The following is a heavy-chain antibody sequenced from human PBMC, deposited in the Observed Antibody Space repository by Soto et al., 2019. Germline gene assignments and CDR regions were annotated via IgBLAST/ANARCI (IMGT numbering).Heavy chain of an antibody. Sequence: GGSLRLSCAASGFTLSGYSMNWVRQVPGKGLEWVSYIASSSWNIYYADTVKGRFTISRDNANNSLSLQMNSLRDEDTAVYYCARGPSAAAPLSDWYFDLWGRGTLVTV. J-gene: IGHJ2*01. CDR3: ARGPSAAAPLSDWYFDL. CDR1: GFTLSGYS. V-gene: IGHV3-48*02. CDR2: IASSSWNI. D-gene: IGHD2-2*01.